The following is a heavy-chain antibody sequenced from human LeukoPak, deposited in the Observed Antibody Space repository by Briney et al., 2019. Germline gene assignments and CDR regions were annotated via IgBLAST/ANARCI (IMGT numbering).Heavy chain of an antibody. Sequence: GGSLRLSCAASGFTFDDYAMHWVRQAPGKGLEWVSLISWDGGSTYYADSVKGRFTISRDNSKNSLYLQMNCLRAEDTALYSCAKDMAQQLALDYWGQGTLVTVSS. CDR2: ISWDGGST. J-gene: IGHJ4*02. CDR3: AKDMAQQLALDY. D-gene: IGHD6-13*01. V-gene: IGHV3-43D*03. CDR1: GFTFDDYA.